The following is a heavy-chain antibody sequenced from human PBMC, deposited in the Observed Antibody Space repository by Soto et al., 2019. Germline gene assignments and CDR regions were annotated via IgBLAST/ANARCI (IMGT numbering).Heavy chain of an antibody. CDR2: IIPIFGTA. D-gene: IGHD1-1*01. Sequence: SVEVSCKASGGTFSSYAISWVRQGPGQGLEWMGGIIPIFGTANYAQKFQGRVTITADESTSTAYMELSSLRSEDTAVYYCARDLGTGPGAECFQQWGQGTMVTV. V-gene: IGHV1-69*13. J-gene: IGHJ1*01. CDR3: ARDLGTGPGAECFQQ. CDR1: GGTFSSYA.